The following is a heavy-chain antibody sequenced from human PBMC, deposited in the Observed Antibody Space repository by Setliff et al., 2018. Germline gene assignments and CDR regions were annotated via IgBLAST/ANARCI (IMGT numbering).Heavy chain of an antibody. CDR3: AKGDSSTRYFDY. J-gene: IGHJ4*02. D-gene: IGHD6-13*01. CDR1: GFTFSSYG. Sequence: PGGPLRLSCAASGFTFSSYGMHWVRQAPGKGLEWVAFIRYDGSNKYYADSVKGRFTISRDNSKSTLYLQMNSLRAEDTAVYYCAKGDSSTRYFDYWGQGTLVTVSS. V-gene: IGHV3-30*02. CDR2: IRYDGSNK.